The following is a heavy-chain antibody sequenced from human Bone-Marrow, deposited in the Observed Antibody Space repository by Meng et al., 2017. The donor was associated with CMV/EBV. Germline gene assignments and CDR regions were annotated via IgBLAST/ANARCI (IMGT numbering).Heavy chain of an antibody. Sequence: SETLSLTCTVSGGSVSSGSYYWSWIRQPPGKGLEWIGYIYYSGSTNYNPSLKSRVTISVDTSKNQFSLKLSSVTAADTAVYYCARDGGYCSRTNCYRPLGWFDPWGQGTLVTVSS. J-gene: IGHJ5*02. CDR2: IYYSGST. V-gene: IGHV4-61*01. D-gene: IGHD2-2*02. CDR3: ARDGGYCSRTNCYRPLGWFDP. CDR1: GGSVSSGSYY.